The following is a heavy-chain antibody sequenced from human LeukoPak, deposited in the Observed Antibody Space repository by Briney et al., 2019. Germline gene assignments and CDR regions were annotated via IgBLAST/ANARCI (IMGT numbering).Heavy chain of an antibody. V-gene: IGHV3-23*01. J-gene: IGHJ4*02. D-gene: IGHD2-8*01. Sequence: GGSLRLSCAASGFIFISYSISSVRQAPGNGLEWDSTISGSCCSTNCGNSMKGRFTMFRDNSKNTVYLQITSIKAEDTGVYYCAKDWSWINDVFHGEFYYWGQGTLVTVSS. CDR1: GFIFISYS. CDR3: AKDWSWINDVFHGEFYY. CDR2: ISGSCCST.